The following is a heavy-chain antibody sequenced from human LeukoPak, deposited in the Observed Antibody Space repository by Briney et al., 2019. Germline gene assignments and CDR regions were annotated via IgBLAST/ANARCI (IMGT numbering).Heavy chain of an antibody. CDR1: GGSMSNYY. CDR2: MFYTGSG. J-gene: IGHJ5*02. V-gene: IGHV4-59*01. D-gene: IGHD5-18*01. Sequence: SETLSLTCTVSGGSMSNYYWNWIRQPPGKGLEWIGYMFYTGSGKYNPSLKSRVTISVDTSKRQISLKLTSVTAADTAVYYCATNLPGYSYGYWVAWGQGTLVPVSS. CDR3: ATNLPGYSYGYWVA.